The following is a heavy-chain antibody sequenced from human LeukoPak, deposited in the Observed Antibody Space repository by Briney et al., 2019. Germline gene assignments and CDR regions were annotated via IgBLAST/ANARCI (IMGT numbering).Heavy chain of an antibody. D-gene: IGHD5-18*01. CDR1: GGTFSSYA. Sequence: ASVKVSCKASGGTFSSYAISWVRQAPGQGLEWMGGIIPIFGTANYAQKFQGRVTITTDESTSTAYMELSSLRSEDTAVYYCARQGNTAMPTFDYWGQGTLVTVSP. CDR2: IIPIFGTA. V-gene: IGHV1-69*05. CDR3: ARQGNTAMPTFDY. J-gene: IGHJ4*01.